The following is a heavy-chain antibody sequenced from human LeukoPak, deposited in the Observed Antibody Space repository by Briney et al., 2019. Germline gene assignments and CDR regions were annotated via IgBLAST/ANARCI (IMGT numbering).Heavy chain of an antibody. D-gene: IGHD3-9*01. CDR1: GYTFTGYY. V-gene: IGHV1-2*02. CDR3: ARLSRNFGWSHLPYYFDY. Sequence: ASVKVSCKASGYTFTGYYMHWVRQAPGQGLEWMGWINPNSGGTNYAQKFQGRVTMTRDTSISTAYMELSRLRSDDTAVYYCARLSRNFGWSHLPYYFDYWGQGTLVTVSS. CDR2: INPNSGGT. J-gene: IGHJ4*02.